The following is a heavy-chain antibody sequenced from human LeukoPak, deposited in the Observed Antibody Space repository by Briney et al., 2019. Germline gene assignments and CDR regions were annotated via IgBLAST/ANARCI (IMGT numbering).Heavy chain of an antibody. CDR1: GFTLSSYS. J-gene: IGHJ4*02. CDR2: ITSSSSYI. CDR3: ARDVA. D-gene: IGHD2-15*01. Sequence: GGSLRLSCSASGFTLSSYSMNWVRQAPGKGLEWVSSITSSSSYIYYADSLKGRFTISRDNARNSLYLQMNSLRAEDTAVYYCARDVARGQGTLVTVSS. V-gene: IGHV3-21*01.